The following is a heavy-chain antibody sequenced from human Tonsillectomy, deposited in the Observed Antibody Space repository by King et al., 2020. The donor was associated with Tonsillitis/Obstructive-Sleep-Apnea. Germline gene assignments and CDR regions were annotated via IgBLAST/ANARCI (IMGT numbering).Heavy chain of an antibody. CDR1: GGSISSSRYY. Sequence: QLQESGPGLVKPSETLSLSCFVSGGSISSSRYYWGWIRQPPGKGLEWIVTIYYNGDTYYNPSIKSRVTVSIDTSESQFSLKLTSVTAADTAVYYCVRHAPDMDHYYYYMDVWGKRTTVTVSS. V-gene: IGHV4-39*01. D-gene: IGHD3-9*01. J-gene: IGHJ6*03. CDR2: IYYNGDT. CDR3: VRHAPDMDHYYYYMDV.